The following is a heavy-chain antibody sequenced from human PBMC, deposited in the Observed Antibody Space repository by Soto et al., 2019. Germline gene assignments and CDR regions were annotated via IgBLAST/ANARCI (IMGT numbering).Heavy chain of an antibody. CDR2: INPTGGNT. Sequence: PSVKVSGKASGYTFTTYYMHWVRQAPGQGLEWMGMINPTGGNTNYAQKFQGRVTMTRDTSISTAYLQWGSPKASDTAMYYCARLRQSVVTAILDWYFDLWGRGTLVTVSS. D-gene: IGHD2-21*02. V-gene: IGHV1-46*01. CDR1: GYTFTTYY. J-gene: IGHJ2*01. CDR3: ARLRQSVVTAILDWYFDL.